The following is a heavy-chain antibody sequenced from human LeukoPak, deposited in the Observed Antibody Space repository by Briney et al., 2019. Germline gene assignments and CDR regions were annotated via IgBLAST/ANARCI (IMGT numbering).Heavy chain of an antibody. CDR1: GFTFSSYW. D-gene: IGHD2/OR15-2a*01. Sequence: GGSLRLSCAASGFTFSSYWMSWVRQAPGKGLEWVAKIKQDGSEKYYVDSVKGRFTLSRDNAKNSLYLQMNSLRAEDTAVYYCARGPTRANSSDYWGQGTLVTVSS. J-gene: IGHJ4*02. CDR2: IKQDGSEK. CDR3: ARGPTRANSSDY. V-gene: IGHV3-7*01.